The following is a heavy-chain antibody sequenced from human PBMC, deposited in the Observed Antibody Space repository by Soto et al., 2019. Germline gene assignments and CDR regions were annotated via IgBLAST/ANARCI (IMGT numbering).Heavy chain of an antibody. CDR1: GYTFTGYY. J-gene: IGHJ1*01. D-gene: IGHD6-19*01. CDR2: INPNSGGT. Sequence: ASVKVSCKASGYTFTGYYMHWVRQAPGQGLEWMGWINPNSGGTNYAQKFQGWVTMTRDTSISTAYMELSRLRSDDTAVYYCARDRLQFGWYSVDFQHWGQGTLVTVSS. V-gene: IGHV1-2*04. CDR3: ARDRLQFGWYSVDFQH.